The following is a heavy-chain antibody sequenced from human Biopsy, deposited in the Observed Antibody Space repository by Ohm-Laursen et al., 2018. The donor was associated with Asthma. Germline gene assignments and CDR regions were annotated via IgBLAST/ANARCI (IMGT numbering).Heavy chain of an antibody. CDR3: ARCQVGYSSGWSLLLKKIYYSGMAV. CDR2: IMTVFGTT. J-gene: IGHJ6*02. Sequence: GASVKVSCKASGDTFRTSAFSWVRQAPGQGLEWLGGIMTVFGTTNYAQKFQGRVTITADESTSTAYMEVTSLRSEDTAIYYCARCQVGYSSGWSLLLKKIYYSGMAVWGQGTAVTASS. V-gene: IGHV1-69*13. D-gene: IGHD6-19*01. CDR1: GDTFRTSA.